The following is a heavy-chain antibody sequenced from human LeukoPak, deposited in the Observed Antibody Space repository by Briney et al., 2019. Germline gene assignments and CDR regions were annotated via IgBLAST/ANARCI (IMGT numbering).Heavy chain of an antibody. V-gene: IGHV4-38-2*02. D-gene: IGHD2-15*01. J-gene: IGHJ3*02. CDR3: ARHRPPWLATGPLGLDAFDI. CDR2: IYHSGST. Sequence: PSETLSLTCTVSGYSITSGYYWGWIRQPPGKGLEWIGTIYHSGSTYYNPSLKSRVTISVDTSKNQFSLKLSSVTAADTAVYYCARHRPPWLATGPLGLDAFDIWGQGTMVTVSS. CDR1: GYSITSGYY.